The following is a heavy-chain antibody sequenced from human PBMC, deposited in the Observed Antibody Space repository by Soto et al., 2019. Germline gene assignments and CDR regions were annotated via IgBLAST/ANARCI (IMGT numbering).Heavy chain of an antibody. CDR1: GGSISSGGYS. J-gene: IGHJ6*04. Sequence: SETLSLTCAVSGGSISSGGYSWSWIRQPPGKGLEWIGEINHSGSTNYNPSLKSRVTISVDTSKNQFSLKLSSVTAADTAVYYCARGARRVAGTRYYYYYGMDVWGKGTTVTVSS. V-gene: IGHV4-34*01. D-gene: IGHD6-19*01. CDR3: ARGARRVAGTRYYYYYGMDV. CDR2: INHSGST.